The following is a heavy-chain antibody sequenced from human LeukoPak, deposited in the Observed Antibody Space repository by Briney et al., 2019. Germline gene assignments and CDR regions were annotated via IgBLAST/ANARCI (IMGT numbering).Heavy chain of an antibody. V-gene: IGHV3-48*01. CDR2: ISSSSSTR. J-gene: IGHJ4*02. CDR3: AREGDY. Sequence: KGLEWVSYISSSSSTRYYADSVKGRFTVSRDNAKNSLYLQMNSLRAEDTAVYYCAREGDYWGQGTLVTVSS.